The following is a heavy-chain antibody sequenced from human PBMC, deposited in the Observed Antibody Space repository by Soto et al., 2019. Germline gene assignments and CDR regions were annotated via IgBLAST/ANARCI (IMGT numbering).Heavy chain of an antibody. J-gene: IGHJ5*02. CDR2: ISDSSSNT. D-gene: IGHD1-7*01. CDR1: GFTFSDYY. Sequence: QVQLVESGGGLVKPRGSLRLSCAASGFTFSDYYMSWIRQAPGKGLEWVSYISDSSSNTNYGDSVKGRFTISRDNAKNLLYLQMNSLRAEDTAAYYCAKGEGYKWNYEFDPWGQGTLVTVSS. CDR3: AKGEGYKWNYEFDP. V-gene: IGHV3-11*06.